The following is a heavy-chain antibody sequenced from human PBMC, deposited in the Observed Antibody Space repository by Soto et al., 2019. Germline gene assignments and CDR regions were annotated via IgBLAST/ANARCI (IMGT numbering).Heavy chain of an antibody. D-gene: IGHD2-15*01. CDR2: IKQDGSEK. V-gene: IGHV3-7*03. CDR3: ARRFSGRLTNAWAHLDW. CDR1: GFTFTTYW. J-gene: IGHJ4*02. Sequence: GSLRLSCAASGFTFTTYWMTWVRQAPGKGLEWVASIKQDGSEKFYVGSVRGRFTISRDNGKNSMYLQMNSLRAEDTAVYYCARRFSGRLTNAWAHLDWWGQGTQVTVSS.